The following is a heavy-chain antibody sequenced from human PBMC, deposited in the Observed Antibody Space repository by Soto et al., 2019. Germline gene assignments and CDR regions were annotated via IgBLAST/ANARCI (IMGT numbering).Heavy chain of an antibody. CDR3: AREGRHNWFDP. J-gene: IGHJ5*02. Sequence: SETLSLTCTVSGGSISSGGYYWSWIRQHPGKGLEWIGYIYYSGSTYYNPSLKSRVTISVDTSKNQFSLKLSSVTAADTAVYYCAREGRHNWFDPRGQGTLVTVSS. V-gene: IGHV4-31*03. CDR2: IYYSGST. CDR1: GGSISSGGYY.